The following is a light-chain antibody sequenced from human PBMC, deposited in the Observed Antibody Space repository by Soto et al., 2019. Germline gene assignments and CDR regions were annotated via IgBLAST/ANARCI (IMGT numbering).Light chain of an antibody. V-gene: IGLV2-23*02. CDR1: SSDVGSYYP. CDR3: CSSAGDTIFSV. J-gene: IGLJ1*01. CDR2: EVN. Sequence: QSVLTQPASMSGSPGQSITISCTGTSSDVGSYYPVSWFQQHPGKAPKLIIYEVNKRPSGVSDRFSGSKSGNTASLTISGLQAADEALYYCCSSAGDTIFSVFGTGTKVTVL.